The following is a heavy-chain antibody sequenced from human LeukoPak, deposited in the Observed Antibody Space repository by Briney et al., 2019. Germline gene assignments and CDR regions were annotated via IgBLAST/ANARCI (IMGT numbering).Heavy chain of an antibody. CDR1: GXTFSTYG. CDR2: IWEDGSNI. Sequence: GGSLRLSCAASGXTFSTYGMHWVRQAPGKGLECVAGIWEDGSNIYYADSVKGRFIISRDNSKNTLYLQMNSLRAEDTAVYYCARAGYNSGWYEYWGQGTLVTVSS. D-gene: IGHD6-19*01. CDR3: ARAGYNSGWYEY. V-gene: IGHV3-33*01. J-gene: IGHJ4*02.